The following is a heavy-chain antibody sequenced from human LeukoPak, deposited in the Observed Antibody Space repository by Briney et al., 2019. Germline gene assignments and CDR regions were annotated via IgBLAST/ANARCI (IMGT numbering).Heavy chain of an antibody. CDR2: IYHSGST. Sequence: LRLSCAASGFTFDDYAMHWVRQAPGKGLEWIGYIYHSGSTYYNPSLKSRVTISVDRSKNQFSLKLSSVTAADTAVYYCARASVPHYMDVWGKGTTVTVSS. CDR3: ARASVPHYMDV. J-gene: IGHJ6*03. CDR1: GFTFDDYA. V-gene: IGHV4-30-2*01.